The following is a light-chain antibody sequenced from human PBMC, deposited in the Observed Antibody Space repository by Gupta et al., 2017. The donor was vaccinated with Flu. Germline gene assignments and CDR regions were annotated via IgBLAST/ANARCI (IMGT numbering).Light chain of an antibody. J-gene: IGLJ3*02. CDR2: EVN. CDR1: DVGRYNY. V-gene: IGLV2-14*01. CDR3: SSYTSSSSWM. Sequence: DVGRYNYVSWYQQHPGKAPKLMIYEVNNRPSGVSNRFSGSKSGNTASLTISGLQAEDDADYYCSSYTSSSSWMFGGGTKLTVL.